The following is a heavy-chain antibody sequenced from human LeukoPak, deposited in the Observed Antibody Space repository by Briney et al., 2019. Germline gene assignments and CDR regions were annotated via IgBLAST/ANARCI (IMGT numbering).Heavy chain of an antibody. CDR3: ARGYATSSLDY. V-gene: IGHV3-48*04. CDR2: ISYSSGTI. Sequence: PGGSLRLSCAASGFTFSTNSMSWVRQAPGKALEWVSYISYSSGTIYYADSVKGRFTISRDNAKNSLYLQMNSLRAEDTAVYYCARGYATSSLDYWGQGALVIVSS. CDR1: GFTFSTNS. J-gene: IGHJ4*02. D-gene: IGHD2-2*01.